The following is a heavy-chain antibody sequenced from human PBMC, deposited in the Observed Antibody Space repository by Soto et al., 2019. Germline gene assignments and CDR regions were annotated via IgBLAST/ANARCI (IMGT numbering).Heavy chain of an antibody. CDR3: ARVLDCTIVSCSSNWFDP. CDR2: INYSGNT. D-gene: IGHD2-2*01. CDR1: GGSVSSSRYY. Sequence: SETLSLTCTVSGGSVSSSRYYRSWIRQPPGKGLEWIGYINYSGNTNYNPSLESRVTMSIDTSKNRFALTLSSVTAADTAVYYCARVLDCTIVSCSSNWFDPWRQGTLVTVSS. J-gene: IGHJ5*02. V-gene: IGHV4-61*01.